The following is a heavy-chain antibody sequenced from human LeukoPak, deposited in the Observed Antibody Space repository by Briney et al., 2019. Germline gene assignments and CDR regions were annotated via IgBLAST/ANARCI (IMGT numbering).Heavy chain of an antibody. Sequence: SETLSLTCTVSGGSISGYYWSWIRQPPGKGLDYIGYIYYSGSTNYNPSLKSRVTISVDTSKNQFSLKLSSVTAADTAVYYCARSGSYRGYFDYWGQGILVTVSS. J-gene: IGHJ4*02. CDR2: IYYSGST. V-gene: IGHV4-59*01. D-gene: IGHD1-26*01. CDR3: ARSGSYRGYFDY. CDR1: GGSISGYY.